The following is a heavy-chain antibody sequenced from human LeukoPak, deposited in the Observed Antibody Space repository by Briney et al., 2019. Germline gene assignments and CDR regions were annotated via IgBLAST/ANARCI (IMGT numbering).Heavy chain of an antibody. Sequence: ASVKVSCKASGYTFTTYYMHWVRQAPGQGLEWMGWIYPKNGVTNYAQKLQGRVTMTRDTSIGIVYMEMSRLRPDDTAVYYCVRENWYYDYWGQGTLVTVSS. D-gene: IGHD1-7*01. CDR3: VRENWYYDY. CDR2: IYPKNGVT. V-gene: IGHV1-2*02. J-gene: IGHJ4*02. CDR1: GYTFTTYY.